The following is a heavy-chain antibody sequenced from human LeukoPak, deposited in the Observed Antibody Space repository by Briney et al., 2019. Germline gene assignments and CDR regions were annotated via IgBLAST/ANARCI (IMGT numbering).Heavy chain of an antibody. CDR3: ARGPPDCSSTSCYAFDAFDI. V-gene: IGHV4-39*07. Sequence: SKTLSLTCTVSGGSISITRYYWGWIRQPPGKGLEWIASMYSSGTTYYNPSLKSRVTISVDTSKNQFSLKLSSVTAADTAVYYCARGPPDCSSTSCYAFDAFDIWGQGTMVTVSS. CDR2: MYSSGTT. D-gene: IGHD2-2*01. CDR1: GGSISITRYY. J-gene: IGHJ3*02.